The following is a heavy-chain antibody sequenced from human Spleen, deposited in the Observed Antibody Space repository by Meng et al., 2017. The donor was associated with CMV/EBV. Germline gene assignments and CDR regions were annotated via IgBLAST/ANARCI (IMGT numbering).Heavy chain of an antibody. CDR3: AREPFPVDFYGMDV. J-gene: IGHJ6*02. Sequence: ASVKVSCKSSGYSFTGYFINWVRQAPGQGLEWMGWINPNSGVTNYAQKFQGRVTLTRDTSIKTAYMELSSLRSDDTAFYYCAREPFPVDFYGMDVWGQGTTVTVSS. D-gene: IGHD5-12*01. CDR2: INPNSGVT. V-gene: IGHV1-2*02. CDR1: GYSFTGYF.